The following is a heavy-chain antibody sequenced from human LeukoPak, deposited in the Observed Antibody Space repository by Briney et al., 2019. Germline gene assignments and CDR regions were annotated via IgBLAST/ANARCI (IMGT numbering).Heavy chain of an antibody. Sequence: PSDTLSLTCSVSGYSISTSNYWAWIRQPPGRGLEWIGHIYYSGGIYYNPSLKSRVTMSVDTSRNQFSLKLSSVTAVDTAVYYCARETTAGPTKAAFDIWGQGTMVAVST. J-gene: IGHJ3*02. D-gene: IGHD2-21*02. CDR2: IYYSGGI. CDR3: ARETTAGPTKAAFDI. V-gene: IGHV4-28*03. CDR1: GYSISTSNY.